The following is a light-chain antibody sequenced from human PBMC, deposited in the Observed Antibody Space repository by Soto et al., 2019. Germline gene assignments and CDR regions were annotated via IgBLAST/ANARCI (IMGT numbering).Light chain of an antibody. CDR2: DAS. CDR3: QHSHT. CDR1: QDISNY. Sequence: DIQMTQSPSSLSASVGDRVTITCQASQDISNYLNWYQQKPGKAPKLLIYDASNLETGVPSRFSGSGSGTDFTFTISSLQPEDIATYYCQHSHTFGQGTKLEIK. J-gene: IGKJ2*01. V-gene: IGKV1-33*01.